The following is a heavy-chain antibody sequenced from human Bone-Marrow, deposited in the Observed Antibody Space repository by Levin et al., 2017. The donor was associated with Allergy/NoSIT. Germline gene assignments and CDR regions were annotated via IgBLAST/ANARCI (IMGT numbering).Heavy chain of an antibody. J-gene: IGHJ5*02. CDR3: ARGPRPGTEYYDFWSGFSDNWFDP. CDR2: INHSGST. Sequence: SETLSLTCAVYGGSFSGYYWSWIRQPPGKGLEWIGEINHSGSTNYNPSLKSRVTISVDTSKNQFSLKLSSVTAADTAVYYCARGPRPGTEYYDFWSGFSDNWFDPWGQGTLVTVSS. D-gene: IGHD3-3*01. V-gene: IGHV4-34*01. CDR1: GGSFSGYY.